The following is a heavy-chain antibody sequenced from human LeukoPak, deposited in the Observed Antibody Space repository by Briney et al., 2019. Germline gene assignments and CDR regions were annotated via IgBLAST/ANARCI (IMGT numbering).Heavy chain of an antibody. CDR2: INHSGST. CDR1: GGSFSGYY. V-gene: IGHV4-34*01. CDR3: ARDRGRWLQFYDAFDI. J-gene: IGHJ3*02. D-gene: IGHD5-24*01. Sequence: SETLSLTCAVYGGSFSGYYWSWIRQPPGKGLEWIGEINHSGSTNYNPSLKSRVTISVDTSKNQFSLKLSSVTAADTAVYYCARDRGRWLQFYDAFDIWGQGTMVTVSS.